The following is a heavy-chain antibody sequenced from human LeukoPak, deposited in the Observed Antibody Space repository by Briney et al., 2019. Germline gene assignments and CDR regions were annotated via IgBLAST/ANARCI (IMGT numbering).Heavy chain of an antibody. CDR2: IYYSGST. Sequence: PSETLSLTCTVSGGSISSYYWSWIRQPPGKGLEWTGYIYYSGSTNYNPSLKSRVTISVDTSKNQFSLKLSSVTAADTAVYYCARAVTYYYDSSGTYWYFDLWGRATLVTVSS. V-gene: IGHV4-59*01. CDR3: ARAVTYYYDSSGTYWYFDL. D-gene: IGHD3-22*01. CDR1: GGSISSYY. J-gene: IGHJ2*01.